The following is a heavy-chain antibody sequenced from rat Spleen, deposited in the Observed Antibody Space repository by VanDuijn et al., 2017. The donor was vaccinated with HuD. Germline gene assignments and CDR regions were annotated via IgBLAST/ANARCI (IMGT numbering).Heavy chain of an antibody. CDR1: GFTFSNYY. Sequence: EVQLVESGGGLVQPGRSLKLSCVASGFTFSNYYMAWVRQAPTKGLEWVAYISTGGGSTYYRDSVKGRFTISRDNAKSTLYLQMDMLRSEDTATYYCARHPTYSGFDEDWFACWGQGTLVTVSS. J-gene: IGHJ3*01. CDR2: ISTGGGST. CDR3: ARHPTYSGFDEDWFAC. D-gene: IGHD1-9*01. V-gene: IGHV5-25*01.